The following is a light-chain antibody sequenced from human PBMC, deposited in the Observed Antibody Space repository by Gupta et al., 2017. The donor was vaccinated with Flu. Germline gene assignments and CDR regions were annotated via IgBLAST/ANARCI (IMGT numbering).Light chain of an antibody. CDR1: QSITSS. V-gene: IGKV3-20*01. CDR2: GAS. J-gene: IGKJ1*01. Sequence: EIVLTQSPGTLSLSPGERATLSCRTSQSITSSLAWFQQKPGQAPRLLIYGASSRATGIPDRFSGSGSGTDFSLTISRLEPEDLAVYYCQHYDVSRGTFGQGTKVEIK. CDR3: QHYDVSRGT.